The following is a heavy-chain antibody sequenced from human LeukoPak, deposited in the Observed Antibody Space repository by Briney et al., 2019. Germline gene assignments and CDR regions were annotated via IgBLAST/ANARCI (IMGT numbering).Heavy chain of an antibody. V-gene: IGHV1-69*13. CDR3: ARSGYGRHMDV. Sequence: SAKVSCKASGYTFKDYFIHWVRQAPGQALEWMGGIIPIFGTANYAQKFQGRVTITADESTSTAYMELSSLRSEDTAVYYCARSGYGRHMDVWGKGTTVTISS. CDR1: GYTFKDYF. J-gene: IGHJ6*03. D-gene: IGHD5-12*01. CDR2: IIPIFGTA.